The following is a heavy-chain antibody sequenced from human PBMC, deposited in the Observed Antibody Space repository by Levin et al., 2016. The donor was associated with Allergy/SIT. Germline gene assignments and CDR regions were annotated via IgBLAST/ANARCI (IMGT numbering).Heavy chain of an antibody. D-gene: IGHD3-3*01. CDR1: GYTFTSYA. J-gene: IGHJ4*02. V-gene: IGHV1-3*01. CDR3: ARAPLSYDFWSGYYGLDY. Sequence: ASVKVSCKASGYTFTSYAMHWVRQAPGQRLEWMGWINAGNGNTKYSQKFQGRVTITRDTSASTAYMELSSLRSEDTAVYYCARAPLSYDFWSGYYGLDYWGQGTLVTVSS. CDR2: INAGNGNT.